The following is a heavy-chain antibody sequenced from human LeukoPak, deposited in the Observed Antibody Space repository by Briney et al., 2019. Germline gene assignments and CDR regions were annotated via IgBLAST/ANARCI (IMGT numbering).Heavy chain of an antibody. CDR2: ITTNGDTT. CDR3: ARDLGVIVHPSDY. Sequence: GGSLRLSCTASGFTFSTYAMHWVRQAPGKGLEYVSAITTNGDTTYYANSVKGRFTISRDHAKNSLYLQMNSLRAEDTAVYYCARDLGVIVHPSDYWGQGTLVTVSS. J-gene: IGHJ4*02. D-gene: IGHD3-16*02. CDR1: GFTFSTYA. V-gene: IGHV3-64*01.